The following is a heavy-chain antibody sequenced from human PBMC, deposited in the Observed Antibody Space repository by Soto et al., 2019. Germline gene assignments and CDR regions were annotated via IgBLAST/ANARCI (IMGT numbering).Heavy chain of an antibody. V-gene: IGHV2-5*02. J-gene: IGHJ5*02. D-gene: IGHD2-15*01. CDR2: VYGDGDE. CDR1: GFSLTTSGVG. Sequence: QITLKESGPTLVKPTQTLTLTCTFSGFSLTTSGVGVGWIRQPPGKALEWLALVYGDGDERYTPSLKSRLTITKDSSKNQVVLTMTNMDPVDTATYHCVHRLGCSGGSCYSRHRPFDPWGQGTLVTVSS. CDR3: VHRLGCSGGSCYSRHRPFDP.